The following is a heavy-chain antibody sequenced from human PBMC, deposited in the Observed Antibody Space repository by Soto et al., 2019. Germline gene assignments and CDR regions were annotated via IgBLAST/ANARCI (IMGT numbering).Heavy chain of an antibody. CDR3: ARSIGNFWSGYYDY. V-gene: IGHV3-74*01. J-gene: IGHJ4*02. D-gene: IGHD3-3*01. CDR1: GFTFSNYW. Sequence: GGSLRLSCAASGFTFSNYWMHWVRQAPGKGLVWVSRINRDGSSTYYADSVKGRFTISRDNAKDTMYLQMNSLRAEDTAVYYCARSIGNFWSGYYDYWGQGALVTVSS. CDR2: INRDGSST.